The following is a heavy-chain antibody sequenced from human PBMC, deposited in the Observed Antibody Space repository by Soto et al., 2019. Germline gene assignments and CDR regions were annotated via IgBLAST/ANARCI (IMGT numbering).Heavy chain of an antibody. CDR3: ARAKLVVEGRFDY. V-gene: IGHV3-11*06. CDR1: GFSFSDYY. J-gene: IGHJ4*02. D-gene: IGHD3-22*01. CDR2: ISSSRAYT. Sequence: QVQLVESGGGLVKPGGSLRLSCAASGFSFSDYYMNWIRQAPGKGLEWISYISSSRAYTNYADSVRGRFTMSRDSAKNSLLLQMDGLRAEDTAVYYCARAKLVVEGRFDYWGQGTLVTVSS.